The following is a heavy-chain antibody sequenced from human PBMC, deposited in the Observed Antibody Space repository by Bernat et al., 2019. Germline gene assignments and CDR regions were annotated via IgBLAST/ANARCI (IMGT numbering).Heavy chain of an antibody. CDR3: ARGGDNVVVTANDY. CDR1: GFTFSSYA. V-gene: IGHV3-30-3*01. CDR2: ISYDGSNK. D-gene: IGHD2-21*02. J-gene: IGHJ4*02. Sequence: QVQLVESGGGVVQPGRSLRLSCAASGFTFSSYAMHWVRQAPGKGLEWVAVISYDGSNKYYADSVKGRFTISRDNSKNTLYLQMNSLRAEDTAVYYCARGGDNVVVTANDYWGQGTLVTVSS.